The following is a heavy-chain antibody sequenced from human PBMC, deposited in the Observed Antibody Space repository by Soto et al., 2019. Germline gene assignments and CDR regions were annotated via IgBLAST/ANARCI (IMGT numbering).Heavy chain of an antibody. CDR2: INPNSGGT. V-gene: IGHV1-2*04. D-gene: IGHD2-21*02. CDR3: ARDGGTAQYYYYYYGMDV. Sequence: ASVKVSCKASGYTFTGYYMHWVRQAPGQGLEWMGWINPNSGGTNYAQKFQGWVTMTRDTSISTAYMELSRLRCDDTAVYYCARDGGTAQYYYYYYGMDVWGQGTTVTVSS. CDR1: GYTFTGYY. J-gene: IGHJ6*02.